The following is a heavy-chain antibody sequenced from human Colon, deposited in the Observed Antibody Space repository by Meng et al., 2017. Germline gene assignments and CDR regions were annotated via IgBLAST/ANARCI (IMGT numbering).Heavy chain of an antibody. V-gene: IGHV4-34*01. J-gene: IGHJ4*02. Sequence: HVQLQQWGAGLLKPSETLSLTCAVYGGSFSGYYWSWIRQPPGKGLEWIGEINHSGSTNYNPSLKSRVTISVDTSKNQFSLKLSSVTPADTAVYFCARDRVPGKYWGQGTLVTVSS. CDR3: ARDRVPGKY. CDR2: INHSGST. D-gene: IGHD1-14*01. CDR1: GGSFSGYY.